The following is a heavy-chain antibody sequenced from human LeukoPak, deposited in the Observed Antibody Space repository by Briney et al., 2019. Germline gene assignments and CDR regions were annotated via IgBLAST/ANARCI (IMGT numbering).Heavy chain of an antibody. CDR3: ARHQMVRGVIIIRYFDY. V-gene: IGHV3-23*01. CDR1: GFTVSTNY. J-gene: IGHJ4*02. Sequence: GGSLRLSCTASGFTVSTNYMSWVRQAPGKGLEWVSAISGSGGSTYYADSVKGRFTISRDNSKNTLYLQMNSLRAEDTAVYYCARHQMVRGVIIIRYFDYWGQGTLVTVSS. CDR2: ISGSGGST. D-gene: IGHD3-10*01.